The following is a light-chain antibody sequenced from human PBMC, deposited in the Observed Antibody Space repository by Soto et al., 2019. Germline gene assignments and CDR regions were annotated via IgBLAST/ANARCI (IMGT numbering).Light chain of an antibody. Sequence: EIVLTQSPGTLSLSPGERATLSCRASQSVSSSYLAWYQQKPGQAPRLLIYGASSRATGIPDRFRGSGSETDFTLTISRLEPEDFAVYYCQQYGSSSWTFGQGTKVEIK. CDR3: QQYGSSSWT. V-gene: IGKV3-20*01. CDR1: QSVSSSY. CDR2: GAS. J-gene: IGKJ1*01.